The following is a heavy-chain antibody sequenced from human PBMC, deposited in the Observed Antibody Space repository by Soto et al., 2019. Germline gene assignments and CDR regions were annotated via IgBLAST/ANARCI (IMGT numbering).Heavy chain of an antibody. CDR2: ISSSSSYI. Sequence: PGGSLRLSCAASGFTFSSYSMNWVRQAPGKGLEWVSSISSSSSYIYYADSVKGRFTISRDNAKNSPYLQMNSLRAEDTAVYYCARDSYDSNPPDYWGQGTLVTVSS. CDR1: GFTFSSYS. CDR3: ARDSYDSNPPDY. V-gene: IGHV3-21*01. D-gene: IGHD3-22*01. J-gene: IGHJ4*02.